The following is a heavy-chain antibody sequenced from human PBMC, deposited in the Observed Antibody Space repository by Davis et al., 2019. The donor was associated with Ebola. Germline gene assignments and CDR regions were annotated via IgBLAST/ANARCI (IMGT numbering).Heavy chain of an antibody. CDR1: GFTFSSYS. Sequence: GGSLRLSCAASGFTFSSYSMNWVRQAPGKGLEWVAVISYDGSNKYYADSVKGRFTISRDNSKNTLYLQMNSLRAEDTAVYYCARAAGYSSGWYYDNWFDPWGQGTLVTVSS. J-gene: IGHJ5*02. CDR3: ARAAGYSSGWYYDNWFDP. V-gene: IGHV3-30*03. CDR2: ISYDGSNK. D-gene: IGHD6-19*01.